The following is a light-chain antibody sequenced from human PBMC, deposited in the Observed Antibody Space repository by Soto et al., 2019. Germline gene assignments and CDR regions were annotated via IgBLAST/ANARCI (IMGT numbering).Light chain of an antibody. J-gene: IGKJ5*01. CDR2: AAS. V-gene: IGKV3-15*01. Sequence: EIVMTQSPVTLSVSPGERYTLSCRASQSVSSNLAWYQQKPGQAPRLLIYAASTRATGIPARFSGSGSGTEFTLTISSLQSEDFAVYYCQQYYNWPTFGQGTRLEIK. CDR3: QQYYNWPT. CDR1: QSVSSN.